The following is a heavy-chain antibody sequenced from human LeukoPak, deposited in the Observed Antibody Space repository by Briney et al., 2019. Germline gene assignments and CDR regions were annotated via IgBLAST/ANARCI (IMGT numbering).Heavy chain of an antibody. CDR3: AKAATMIVVVRHWFDP. CDR2: ISGSGGST. J-gene: IGHJ5*02. CDR1: GFTFSSYA. D-gene: IGHD3-22*01. V-gene: IGHV3-23*01. Sequence: PGGSLRLSCAASGFTFSSYAMGWVRQAPGKGLEWVSAISGSGGSTYYADSVKGRFTISRDNSKNTLYLQMNSLRAEDTAVYYCAKAATMIVVVRHWFDPWGQGTLVTVSS.